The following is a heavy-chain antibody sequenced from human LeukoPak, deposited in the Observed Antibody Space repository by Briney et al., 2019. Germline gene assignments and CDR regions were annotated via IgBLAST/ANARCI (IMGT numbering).Heavy chain of an antibody. J-gene: IGHJ4*02. D-gene: IGHD5-18*01. CDR2: IRYDGSNK. V-gene: IGHV3-30*02. Sequence: GGSLRLSCAASGFTFSSYGMHWVRQAPGKGLEWVAFIRYDGSNKYYADSVKGRFTISRDNSKNTLYLQMNSLRAEDTAVYYCAKDLFRGYSYGSGEYFNYWGQGTLVTVSS. CDR1: GFTFSSYG. CDR3: AKDLFRGYSYGSGEYFNY.